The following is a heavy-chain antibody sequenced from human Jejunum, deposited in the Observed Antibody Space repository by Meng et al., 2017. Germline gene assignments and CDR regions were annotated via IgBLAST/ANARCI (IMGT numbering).Heavy chain of an antibody. Sequence: GESLKISCAASGFTFSSYEMNWVRQAPGKGLEWISYITGTGETMRYEDSVKGRFTISRDNAKNSLYLQMNSLRAEDTAVYYCARVARVDSESDFWGQGTLVTVSS. CDR1: GFTFSSYE. V-gene: IGHV3-48*03. CDR3: ARVARVDSESDF. J-gene: IGHJ4*02. CDR2: ITGTGETM. D-gene: IGHD4-23*01.